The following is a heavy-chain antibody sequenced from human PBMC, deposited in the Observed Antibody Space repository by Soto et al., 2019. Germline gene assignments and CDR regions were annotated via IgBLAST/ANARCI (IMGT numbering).Heavy chain of an antibody. CDR1: GYTFTSYA. Sequence: QVQLVQSGAEVKKPGASVKVSCKASGYTFTSYAMHWVRQAPGQRLEWMGWINAGNGNTKYSQKFQGRVTITRDTSESTAYMELSSLRSEDTDVYYCARDESSFITAYFDYWGQGTLVTVSS. D-gene: IGHD3-10*01. CDR2: INAGNGNT. J-gene: IGHJ4*02. V-gene: IGHV1-3*01. CDR3: ARDESSFITAYFDY.